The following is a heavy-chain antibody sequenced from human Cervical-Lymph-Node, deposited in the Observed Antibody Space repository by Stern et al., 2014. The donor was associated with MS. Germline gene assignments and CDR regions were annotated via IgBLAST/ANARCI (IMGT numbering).Heavy chain of an antibody. CDR1: GYNFTDYG. J-gene: IGHJ6*02. Sequence: QVQLVQSGAEVKKPGASVKVSCKTAGYNFTDYGIIWVRQAPGQRLEWMGWGNTGNGNRRYSQKIQGRVTITRDTSSSTAYMELSSLRSEDTAVYYCARTGTVVTSGYYYGMDVWGQGTTVTVSS. CDR2: GNTGNGNR. V-gene: IGHV1-3*04. D-gene: IGHD4-23*01. CDR3: ARTGTVVTSGYYYGMDV.